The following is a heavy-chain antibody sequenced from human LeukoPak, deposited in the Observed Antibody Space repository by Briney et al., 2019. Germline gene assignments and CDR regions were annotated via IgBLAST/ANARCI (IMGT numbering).Heavy chain of an antibody. V-gene: IGHV4-30-2*01. J-gene: IGHJ5*02. CDR1: GGSISSGGYS. CDR3: ARGSGNSDWFDA. CDR2: IYHSGST. Sequence: SQTLSLTCAVSGGSISSGGYSWSWIRQPPGKGLEWIGYIYHSGSTYYNPSLKSRVTISVDRSKNQFSLKLSSVTAADTAVYYCARGSGNSDWFDAWGQGTLVTVSS. D-gene: IGHD3-10*01.